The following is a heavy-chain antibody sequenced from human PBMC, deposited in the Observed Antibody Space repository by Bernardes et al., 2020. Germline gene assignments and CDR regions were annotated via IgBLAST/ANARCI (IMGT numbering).Heavy chain of an antibody. V-gene: IGHV4-34*01. CDR1: GGSFSGYY. CDR2: INHSGST. CDR3: ARASHSSSSNDNFDY. D-gene: IGHD6-13*01. J-gene: IGHJ4*02. Sequence: SETLSLTCAVYGGSFSGYYWSWIRQPPGKGLEWIGEINHSGSTNYNPSLKSRVTISVDTSKNQFSLKLSSVTAADTAVYYCARASHSSSSNDNFDYWGQGTLVTVSS.